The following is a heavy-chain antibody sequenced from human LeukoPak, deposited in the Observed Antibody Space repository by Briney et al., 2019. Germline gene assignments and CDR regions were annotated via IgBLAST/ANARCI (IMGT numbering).Heavy chain of an antibody. D-gene: IGHD1-14*01. Sequence: SETLSLTCAVYGGSFSGYYWSWIRQPPGKGLEWIGEINHSGSTNYNPSLKSRVTISVDTSKNQFSLKLSSVTAADTAVYYCARGKTRVYFDYWGQGALVTGSS. CDR2: INHSGST. J-gene: IGHJ4*02. CDR1: GGSFSGYY. V-gene: IGHV4-34*01. CDR3: ARGKTRVYFDY.